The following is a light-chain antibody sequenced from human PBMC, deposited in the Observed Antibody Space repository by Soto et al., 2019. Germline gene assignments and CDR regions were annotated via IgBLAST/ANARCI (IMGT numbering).Light chain of an antibody. CDR2: GAS. J-gene: IGKJ1*01. CDR1: QSVSST. V-gene: IGKV3-15*01. Sequence: EIVMTQSPATLSVSPGERATLSCRASQSVSSTLAWYQQKPGQAPRLLIYGASTRATGIPARFSGSGSGAEFTLTISRLQSEDFAVYYCQQYSNWLRTFGQGTKVDIK. CDR3: QQYSNWLRT.